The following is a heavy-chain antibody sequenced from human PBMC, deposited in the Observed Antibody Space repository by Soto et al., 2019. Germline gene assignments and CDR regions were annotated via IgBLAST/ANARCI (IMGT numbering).Heavy chain of an antibody. CDR1: GFTFGDYA. Sequence: GGSLRLSCTASGFTFGDYAMSWVRQAPGKGLEWVGFIRSKAYGGTTEYAASVKGGFTISRDDSKSIAYLQMNSLKTEDTAVYYCTRFDSSSWSFDYWGQGTLVTVSS. CDR3: TRFDSSSWSFDY. V-gene: IGHV3-49*04. CDR2: IRSKAYGGTT. D-gene: IGHD6-13*01. J-gene: IGHJ4*02.